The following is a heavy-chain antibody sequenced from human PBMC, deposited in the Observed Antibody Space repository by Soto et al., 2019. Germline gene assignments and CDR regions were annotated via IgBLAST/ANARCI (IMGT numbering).Heavy chain of an antibody. CDR3: ARPPYYYDSSGYYYYGMDV. V-gene: IGHV3-7*05. D-gene: IGHD3-22*01. CDR2: IKQDGSEK. CDR1: GFTFSSYW. Sequence: GGSLRLSCAASGFTFSSYWMSWVRQAPGKGLEWVANIKQDGSEKYYVDSVKGRFTISRDNAKNSLYLQMNSLRAEDTAVYYCARPPYYYDSSGYYYYGMDVWGQGTTVTVSS. J-gene: IGHJ6*02.